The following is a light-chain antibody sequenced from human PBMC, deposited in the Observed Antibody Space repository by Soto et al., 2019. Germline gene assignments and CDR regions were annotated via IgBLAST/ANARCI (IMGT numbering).Light chain of an antibody. J-gene: IGKJ4*01. Sequence: IQMTQSPSSLSASVGDRVTITCQASQDISNYLNWYQQKPGKAPKLLIYDASNLETGVPSRFSGSGSGTEFTFTISSLQPEDIATYYCQQYDNLLALTFGGGTKVEIK. V-gene: IGKV1-33*01. CDR2: DAS. CDR1: QDISNY. CDR3: QQYDNLLALT.